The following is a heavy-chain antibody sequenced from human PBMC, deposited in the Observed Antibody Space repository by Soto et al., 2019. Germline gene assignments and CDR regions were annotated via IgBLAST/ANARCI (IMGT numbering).Heavy chain of an antibody. D-gene: IGHD2-2*01. CDR3: AREGTCSSTSCPTYFSFGMDV. CDR2: ISAYNGNT. J-gene: IGHJ6*02. V-gene: IGHV1-18*01. CDR1: GYTFASYG. Sequence: ASVKVSCKASGYTFASYGISWVRQAPGQGLEWMGWISAYNGNTNYAQKFQGRVTVTTDTFTRTAYMEVRSLRSDDTAVYYCAREGTCSSTSCPTYFSFGMDVWGQGTTVTVSS.